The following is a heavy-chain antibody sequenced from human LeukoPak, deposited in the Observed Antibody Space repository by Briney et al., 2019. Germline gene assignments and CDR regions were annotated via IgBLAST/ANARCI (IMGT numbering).Heavy chain of an antibody. CDR2: INSDGSST. CDR1: GFTFSSYW. V-gene: IGHV3-74*01. D-gene: IGHD5-24*01. CDR3: ARSPRWLQGVFDY. J-gene: IGHJ4*02. Sequence: GGSLRLSCAASGFTFSSYWMHWVRQAPGKGLVWVSRINSDGSSTSYADSVKGRFPISRDNAKNTLYLQMNSLRAEDTAVYYCARSPRWLQGVFDYWGQGTLVTVSS.